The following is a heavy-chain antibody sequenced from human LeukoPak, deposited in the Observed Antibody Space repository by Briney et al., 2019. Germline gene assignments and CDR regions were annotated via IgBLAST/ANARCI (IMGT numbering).Heavy chain of an antibody. V-gene: IGHV3-23*01. CDR1: GFTVSSNY. D-gene: IGHD2-21*01. J-gene: IGHJ4*02. Sequence: GGSLRLSCAASGFTVSSNYMSWVRQAPGKGLEWVSGIEGSGDATHYADSVKGRFTISRDTSKNTLYLQMNSLRAEDTAVYYCAKVIFRWAFDYWGQGTLVTVSS. CDR2: IEGSGDAT. CDR3: AKVIFRWAFDY.